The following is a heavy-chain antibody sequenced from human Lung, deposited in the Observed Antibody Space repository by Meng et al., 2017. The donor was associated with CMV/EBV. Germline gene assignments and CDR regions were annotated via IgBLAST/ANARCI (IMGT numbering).Heavy chain of an antibody. CDR1: GYSISSGYY. J-gene: IGHJ5*02. Sequence: SXTLSLXCPVSGYSISSGYYWGWSRQPPGKGREWIGSIYHSGSTYYNPSLKSRVTISVDTTKNQFSLKVSSVTAADTAVYHCARSSYTVFWFDPWGQGTLVTVSS. CDR3: ARSSYTVFWFDP. D-gene: IGHD4-11*01. V-gene: IGHV4-38-2*01. CDR2: IYHSGST.